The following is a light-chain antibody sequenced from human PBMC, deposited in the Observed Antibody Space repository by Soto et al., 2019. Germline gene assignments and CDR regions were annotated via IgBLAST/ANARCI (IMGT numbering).Light chain of an antibody. CDR2: DAS. Sequence: DIQMTQSPSSLSASVGDRVTITCRASQTINSWLAWYQQKPGKAPNLLIYDASSLQSGVPSRFSGSGSGTEFALTISSLQPDDFATYWCQHYGGMWTFGQGTKVDIK. CDR3: QHYGGMWT. CDR1: QTINSW. J-gene: IGKJ1*01. V-gene: IGKV1-5*01.